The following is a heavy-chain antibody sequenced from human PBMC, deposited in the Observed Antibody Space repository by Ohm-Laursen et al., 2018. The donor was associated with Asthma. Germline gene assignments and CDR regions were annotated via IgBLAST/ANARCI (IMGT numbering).Heavy chain of an antibody. V-gene: IGHV3-15*01. CDR1: GFTLSNAW. D-gene: IGHD2-15*01. Sequence: GSLRLSCAASGFTLSNAWMSWVRQAPGKGLEWVGRIKSKTDGGTTDYAAPVKGRFTISRDDSKNTLYLQMNSLKTEDTAVYYCTTGILVVVAATRDYWGQGTLVTVSS. CDR2: IKSKTDGGTT. CDR3: TTGILVVVAATRDY. J-gene: IGHJ4*02.